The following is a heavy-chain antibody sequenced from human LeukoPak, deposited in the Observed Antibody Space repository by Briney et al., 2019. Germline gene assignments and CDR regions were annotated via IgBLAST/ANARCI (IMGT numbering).Heavy chain of an antibody. J-gene: IGHJ3*02. CDR3: ARPSYYYDSSGSVSGAFDI. CDR1: GFTFSSYW. CDR2: MKKDGSEK. D-gene: IGHD3-22*01. V-gene: IGHV3-7*04. Sequence: GGSLRLSCAASGFTFSSYWMSWVRQAPGKGLEWVANMKKDGSEKYYVDSVKGRFTISRDNVKNSLYLQMNSLRAEDTAVYYCARPSYYYDSSGSVSGAFDIWGQGTMVTVSS.